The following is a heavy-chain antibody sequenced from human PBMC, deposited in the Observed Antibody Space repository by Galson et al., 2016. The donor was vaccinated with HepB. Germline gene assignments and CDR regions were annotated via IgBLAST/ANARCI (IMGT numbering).Heavy chain of an antibody. D-gene: IGHD5-18*01. J-gene: IGHJ4*02. CDR1: GFTFTTFG. CDR2: ISYDGSTK. Sequence: SLRLSCAASGFTFTTFGMHWVRQPLGKGLEWVALISYDGSTKYYADSVKGRFTISRDNPKKTLFLQMDSLRVEDMAIHYCAKDQDGDTPMVFDSWGQGTLVIVSS. CDR3: AKDQDGDTPMVFDS. V-gene: IGHV3-33*06.